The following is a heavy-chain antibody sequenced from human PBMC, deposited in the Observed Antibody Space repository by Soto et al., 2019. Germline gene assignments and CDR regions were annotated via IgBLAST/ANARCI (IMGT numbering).Heavy chain of an antibody. Sequence: QVQLVQSGAEVKKPGSSVKVSCKASGGSYAISWVRQAPGQGLEWMGGIIPFATTPHYAQKFQGRVTITADESTGTAYMELIRLRYEDTAVYYCARDSATGWLRGWLDPWGQGTLVTVSA. J-gene: IGHJ5*02. D-gene: IGHD6-19*01. CDR2: IIPFATTP. CDR1: GGSYA. CDR3: ARDSATGWLRGWLDP. V-gene: IGHV1-69*12.